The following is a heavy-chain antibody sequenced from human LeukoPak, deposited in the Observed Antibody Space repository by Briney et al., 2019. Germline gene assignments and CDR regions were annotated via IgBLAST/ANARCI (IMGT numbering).Heavy chain of an antibody. CDR1: GYSFTNYW. D-gene: IGHD3-22*01. J-gene: IGHJ4*02. CDR3: ARSTPTDSDYYDSSGKWGDYFDY. CDR2: IYPGDSDT. V-gene: IGHV5-51*01. Sequence: GESLKISCKGSGYSFTNYWIGWVRQMPGKGLEWMGIIYPGDSDTRYSPSFQGQVTISADKSISTAYLQWSSLKASDTAMYYCARSTPTDSDYYDSSGKWGDYFDYWGQGTLVTVSS.